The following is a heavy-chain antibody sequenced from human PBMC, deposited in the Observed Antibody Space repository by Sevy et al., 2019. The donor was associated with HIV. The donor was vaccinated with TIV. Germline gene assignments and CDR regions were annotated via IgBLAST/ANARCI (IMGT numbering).Heavy chain of an antibody. V-gene: IGHV3-9*01. D-gene: IGHD6-19*01. Sequence: GGSLRPSCAGSGFTFEDYALHWVRQAPGQGLEWVAGINWNSGSLDYADSVKGRFTISRDDAKNSLYLQMDTLRTEDTALYYCAKTPMTEAAPYFDFWGQGTLVTVSS. CDR3: AKTPMTEAAPYFDF. CDR1: GFTFEDYA. J-gene: IGHJ4*02. CDR2: INWNSGSL.